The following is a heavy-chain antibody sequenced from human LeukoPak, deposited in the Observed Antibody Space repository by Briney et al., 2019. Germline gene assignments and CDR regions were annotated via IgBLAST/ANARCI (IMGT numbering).Heavy chain of an antibody. Sequence: GGSLRLSCTASGFTFGDYAMSWVRQAPGKGLEWVGFIRSKAYGGTTEYAASVKGRFTISRDDSKSIAYLQMNSLKTEDTAVYYCTRGTMYRAAAGPNYYSYYYMDVWGKGTTVTVSS. CDR3: TRGTMYRAAAGPNYYSYYYMDV. CDR2: IRSKAYGGTT. D-gene: IGHD6-13*01. J-gene: IGHJ6*03. V-gene: IGHV3-49*04. CDR1: GFTFGDYA.